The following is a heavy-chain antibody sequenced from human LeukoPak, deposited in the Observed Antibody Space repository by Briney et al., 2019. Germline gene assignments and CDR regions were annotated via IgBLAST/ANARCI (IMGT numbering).Heavy chain of an antibody. J-gene: IGHJ4*02. V-gene: IGHV3-30-3*01. CDR1: GFTFSRHA. CDR3: AKETGELSFFDY. D-gene: IGHD3-16*02. Sequence: GGSLRLSCAASGFTFSRHAMHWVRQAPGKGLEWVAVISSDGSNKYYADSVKGRFTISRDNSKNTLYLQMNSLRAEDTAVYYCAKETGELSFFDYWGQGTLVTVSS. CDR2: ISSDGSNK.